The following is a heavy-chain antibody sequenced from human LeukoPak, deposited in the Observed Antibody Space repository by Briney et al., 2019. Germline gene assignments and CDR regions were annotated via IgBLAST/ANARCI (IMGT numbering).Heavy chain of an antibody. Sequence: GGSLRLSCATSGFSFTDYPMNWVRQAPGKGLEWISNIRTTAEGAKYAYYADSVKGRVTISRDDGKNTLYLHMNSLRDDDTVLYYSETGKRYAFDYWGQGTLVTVSS. CDR2: IRTTAEGAKYA. V-gene: IGHV3-48*02. D-gene: IGHD3-9*01. CDR3: ETGKRYAFDY. CDR1: GFSFTDYP. J-gene: IGHJ4*02.